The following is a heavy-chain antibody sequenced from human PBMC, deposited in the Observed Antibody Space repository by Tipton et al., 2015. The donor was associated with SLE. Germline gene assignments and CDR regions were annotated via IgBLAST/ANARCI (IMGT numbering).Heavy chain of an antibody. D-gene: IGHD6-13*01. CDR1: EYTFTEYF. CDR3: ATYSSSWPDAFDI. Sequence: QLVQSGTEVKKPGASVKVSCKASEYTFTEYFLHWVRQAPGQGLEWMGRISAYNGNTNYAQKLQGRVTMTTDTSTSTAYMELRSLRSDDTAVYYCATYSSSWPDAFDIWGQGTMVTVSS. V-gene: IGHV1-18*01. J-gene: IGHJ3*02. CDR2: ISAYNGNT.